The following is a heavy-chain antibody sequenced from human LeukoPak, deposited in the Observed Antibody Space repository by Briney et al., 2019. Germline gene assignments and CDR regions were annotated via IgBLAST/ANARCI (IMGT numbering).Heavy chain of an antibody. Sequence: GGSLRLSCAASGFTFSSYWMNWVRQAPGKGLEWVSAISGSGGSTYYADSVKGRFTNSRDNSKNTLYLQMNSLRAEDTAVYYCAKAPGSYSQFDYWGQGTLVTVSS. D-gene: IGHD3-10*01. CDR2: ISGSGGST. CDR1: GFTFSSYW. J-gene: IGHJ4*02. V-gene: IGHV3-23*01. CDR3: AKAPGSYSQFDY.